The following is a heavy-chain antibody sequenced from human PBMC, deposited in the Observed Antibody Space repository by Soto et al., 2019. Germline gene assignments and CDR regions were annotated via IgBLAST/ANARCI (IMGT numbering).Heavy chain of an antibody. J-gene: IGHJ4*02. V-gene: IGHV4-30-2*01. CDR1: GGSISSGGYS. CDR3: ARYNWNYASVDY. CDR2: IYHSGST. D-gene: IGHD1-1*01. Sequence: ASETLSLTCAVSGGSISSGGYSWSWIRQPPGKGLEWIGYIYHSGSTYYNPSLKSRVTISVDRSKNQFSLKLSSVTAADTAVYYCARYNWNYASVDYWGQGTLVTVSS.